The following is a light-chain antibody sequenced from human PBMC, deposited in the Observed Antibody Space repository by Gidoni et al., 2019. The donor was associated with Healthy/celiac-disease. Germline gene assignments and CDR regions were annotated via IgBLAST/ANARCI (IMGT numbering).Light chain of an antibody. CDR2: DAS. CDR1: QSLNSY. Sequence: ESVLTQSPATLSLSPGERATLSCRASQSLNSYLAWYQQKPGQAPRLLIYDASNRATGIPARFSGSGSGTDFSLTISSLEPEDFAVYYCQQRSNWPPITFGQGTRLEIK. V-gene: IGKV3-11*01. J-gene: IGKJ5*01. CDR3: QQRSNWPPIT.